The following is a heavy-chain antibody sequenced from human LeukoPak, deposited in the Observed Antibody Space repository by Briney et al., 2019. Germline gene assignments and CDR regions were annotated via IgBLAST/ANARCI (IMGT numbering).Heavy chain of an antibody. J-gene: IGHJ4*02. CDR2: ISGSGGST. Sequence: PGGSLRLSCAASGFTFSSYAMSWVRQAPGKGLEWVSAISGSGGSTYYADSVKGRFTISRDNSKNTLYLQMNSLRAEDTAVYYCANSLVYAPQNRDDYYFDYWGQGTLVTVSS. V-gene: IGHV3-23*01. CDR3: ANSLVYAPQNRDDYYFDY. CDR1: GFTFSSYA. D-gene: IGHD5-24*01.